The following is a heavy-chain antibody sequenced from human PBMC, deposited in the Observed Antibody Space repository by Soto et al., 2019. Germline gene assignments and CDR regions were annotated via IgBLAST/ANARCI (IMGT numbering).Heavy chain of an antibody. V-gene: IGHV3-30-3*01. CDR1: GFTFSSYA. CDR2: ISYDGSNK. Sequence: GGSLRLSCAASGFTFSSYAMHWVRQAPGKALEWVAVISYDGSNKYYADSVKGRFTISRDNSKNTLYLQMNSLRAEDTAVYYCARQDTTDAFDIWGQGTMVTVSS. J-gene: IGHJ3*02. CDR3: ARQDTTDAFDI. D-gene: IGHD1-26*01.